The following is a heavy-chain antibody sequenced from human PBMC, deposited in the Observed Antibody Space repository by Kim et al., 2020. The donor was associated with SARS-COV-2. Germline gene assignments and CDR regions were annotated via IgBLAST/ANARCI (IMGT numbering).Heavy chain of an antibody. J-gene: IGHJ4*02. CDR3: AKHTVVKSFDY. D-gene: IGHD2-15*01. CDR1: GFTFSDYA. V-gene: IGHV3-23*01. CDR2: LSGSGTTA. Sequence: GGSLRLSCAASGFTFSDYAMTWVRQAPGKGLEWVSTLSGSGTTAYYADSVKGRFTISRDNSKNTLYLQMNSLRGEDTALYYCAKHTVVKSFDYWGQGTLV.